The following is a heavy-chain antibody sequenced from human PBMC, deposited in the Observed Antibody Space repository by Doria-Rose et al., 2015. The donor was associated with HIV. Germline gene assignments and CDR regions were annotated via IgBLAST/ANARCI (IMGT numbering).Heavy chain of an antibody. V-gene: IGHV2-26*01. J-gene: IGHJ4*02. CDR1: GVSLSSPGMG. CDR2: IFSDDER. D-gene: IGHD6-13*01. Sequence: QITLKEPGPVLVKPTETLTLTRTVSGVSLSSPGMGVSWIRQPPGKALEWLANIFSDDERSYKPSLKSRLTISRSTSKSLVVLTMTDMDPVDTATYYCARIKSSRWYHKYYFDFWGQGTLVIVSA. CDR3: ARIKSSRWYHKYYFDF.